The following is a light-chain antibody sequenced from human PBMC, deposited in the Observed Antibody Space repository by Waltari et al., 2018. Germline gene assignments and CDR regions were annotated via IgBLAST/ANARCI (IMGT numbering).Light chain of an antibody. CDR1: ALPKQY. CDR2: KDT. Sequence: SYELTQPPSVSVSPGQTARITCSGDALPKQYAYWYQQKPGQAPVVVIYKDTERPSGIPERFSGSRSRTTVTLTTSGVHAEDEADYYCQSADSSGTYWVFGGGTKLTVL. J-gene: IGLJ3*02. V-gene: IGLV3-25*03. CDR3: QSADSSGTYWV.